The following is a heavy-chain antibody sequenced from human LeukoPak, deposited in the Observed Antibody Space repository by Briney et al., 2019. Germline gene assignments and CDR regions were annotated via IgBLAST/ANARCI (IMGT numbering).Heavy chain of an antibody. Sequence: GASVKVSCKASGYTFTGYYLHWVRQAPGQGLEWMGWINPNGGGTNYAQKFQGRVTMTRDTSISTAYMELSSLRSDDTAVYFCTRGPFAWGQGALVTVSS. V-gene: IGHV1-2*02. CDR1: GYTFTGYY. CDR2: INPNGGGT. D-gene: IGHD3-3*02. J-gene: IGHJ4*02. CDR3: TRGPFA.